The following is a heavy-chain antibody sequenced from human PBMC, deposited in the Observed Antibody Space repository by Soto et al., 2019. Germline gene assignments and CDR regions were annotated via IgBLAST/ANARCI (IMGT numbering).Heavy chain of an antibody. J-gene: IGHJ2*01. CDR2: ISWNSGSI. D-gene: IGHD4-17*01. CDR3: AKDLDYGDYGGPWYFDL. V-gene: IGHV3-9*01. Sequence: EVQLVESGGGLVQTGRSLRLSCAASGFTFDDYAMHWVRQAPGKGLEWVSGISWNSGSIGYADSVKGRFTISRDNAKNSLYLQMNSLRAEDTALYYCAKDLDYGDYGGPWYFDLWGRGTLVTVSS. CDR1: GFTFDDYA.